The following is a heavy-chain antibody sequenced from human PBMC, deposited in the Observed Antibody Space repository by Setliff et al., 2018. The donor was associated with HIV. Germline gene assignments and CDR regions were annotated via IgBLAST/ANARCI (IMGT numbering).Heavy chain of an antibody. J-gene: IGHJ6*03. Sequence: GGSLRLSCAASGFTFSNAWMNWVRQAPGKGLEFVANIKEDGSVTNYVDSVKGRFTISRDNAKNLVFLQMSSLRAEDTAVYYCAKGSSPLRYFDTNAYYYYYMDVWGKGTTVTVSS. CDR2: IKEDGSVT. CDR1: GFTFSNAW. CDR3: AKGSSPLRYFDTNAYYYYYMDV. D-gene: IGHD3-9*01. V-gene: IGHV3-7*03.